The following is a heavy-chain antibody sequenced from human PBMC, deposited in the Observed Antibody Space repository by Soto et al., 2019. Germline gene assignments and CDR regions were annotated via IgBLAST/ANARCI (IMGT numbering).Heavy chain of an antibody. V-gene: IGHV3-7*05. CDR1: GFTFSDYW. D-gene: IGHD2-21*02. J-gene: IGHJ6*02. Sequence: GGSLRLSCAASGFTFSDYWMSWVRQTPGKGLEWVGNINLDGSEKYYAGFVKGRFTFSRDNVKNSLYLQMNSLRAEDTALYYCAKDGAPPLGVTAGGYYGMDVWGQGTTVTVSS. CDR3: AKDGAPPLGVTAGGYYGMDV. CDR2: INLDGSEK.